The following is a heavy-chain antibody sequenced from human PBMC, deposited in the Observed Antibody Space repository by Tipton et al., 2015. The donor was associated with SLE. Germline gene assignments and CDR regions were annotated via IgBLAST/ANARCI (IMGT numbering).Heavy chain of an antibody. Sequence: QSGAEVKKPGSSVKVSCKASGGTFSSYTISWVRQAPGQGLEWMGRIIPILGIANYAQKFQGRVTITADKSTSTAYMELSSLRSEDTAVYYCARGDSLLRLGDPFDYWGQGTLVTVSS. CDR2: IIPILGIA. CDR3: ARGDSLLRLGDPFDY. CDR1: GGTFSSYT. D-gene: IGHD3-16*01. V-gene: IGHV1-69*04. J-gene: IGHJ4*02.